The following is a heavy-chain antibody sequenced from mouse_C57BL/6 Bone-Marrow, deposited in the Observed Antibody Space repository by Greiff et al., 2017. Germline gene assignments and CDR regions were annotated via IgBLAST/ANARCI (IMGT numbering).Heavy chain of an antibody. Sequence: VQLQQSGAELAKPGASVKLSCKASGYTFTSYWMHWVKQRPGQGLEWIGYINPSSGYTKYNQKFKYKATLTADKSSSTAYMQLSSLTYEDSAVYYCATYYSNYDAMDYWGQGTSVTVSS. V-gene: IGHV1-7*01. D-gene: IGHD2-5*01. CDR3: ATYYSNYDAMDY. CDR1: GYTFTSYW. J-gene: IGHJ4*01. CDR2: INPSSGYT.